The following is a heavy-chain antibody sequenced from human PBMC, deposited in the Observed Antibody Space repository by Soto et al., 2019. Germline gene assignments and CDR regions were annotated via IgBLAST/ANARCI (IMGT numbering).Heavy chain of an antibody. CDR3: ARVYCSGGGCYSIDS. CDR1: GHTFPSYY. D-gene: IGHD2-15*01. V-gene: IGHV1-46*03. Sequence: QVQLVQSGAEVKKPGASVKVSCKASGHTFPSYYMHWVRQAPGQGLEWLGIINPTGGTSSAQKCQGRVTMTRDTSPTTVFMELRSLRFEDTAVYYCARVYCSGGGCYSIDSWGQVTLVTFAS. J-gene: IGHJ4*02. CDR2: INPTGGT.